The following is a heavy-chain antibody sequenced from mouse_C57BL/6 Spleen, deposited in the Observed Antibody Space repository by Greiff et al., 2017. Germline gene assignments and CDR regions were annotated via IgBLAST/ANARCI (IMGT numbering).Heavy chain of an antibody. D-gene: IGHD2-4*01. J-gene: IGHJ3*01. Sequence: EVKLQESGPGLVKPSQSLSLTCSVTGYSITSGYYWNWIRQFPGNKLEWMGYISYDGSNNYNPSLKNRISITRDPSKNQFFLKLNSVTTEDTATYYCAREGYDYDERFAYWGQGTLVTVSA. CDR3: AREGYDYDERFAY. CDR2: ISYDGSN. CDR1: GYSITSGYY. V-gene: IGHV3-6*01.